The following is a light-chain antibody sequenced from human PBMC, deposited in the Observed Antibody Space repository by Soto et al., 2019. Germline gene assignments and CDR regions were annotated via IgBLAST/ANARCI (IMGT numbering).Light chain of an antibody. CDR1: QSVSNN. J-gene: IGKJ1*01. V-gene: IGKV3-15*01. CDR2: GAS. Sequence: EIVMTQSPATLSVSPGERATLSCRASQSVSNNLAWYQKKPGQAPRLLIYGASTRATGIPARFSGSGSGTAFTLTISSLQSEDFAVYYCQQYNTSWTFGQGTRVEIK. CDR3: QQYNTSWT.